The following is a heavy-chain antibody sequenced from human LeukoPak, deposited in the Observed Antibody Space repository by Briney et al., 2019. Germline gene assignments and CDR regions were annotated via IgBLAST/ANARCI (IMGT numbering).Heavy chain of an antibody. V-gene: IGHV3-23*01. J-gene: IGHJ4*02. D-gene: IGHD1-14*01. CDR3: AKDRPCTTCAPSDY. Sequence: GGSLRLSCAASGFTFSKYAMSWVRQAPGKGLEWVSSISNRDSTYYADSVKGRFTISRDNSKNTLSLQMNSLRADDTAVYYCAKDRPCTTCAPSDYWGQGTLVTVSS. CDR2: ISNRDST. CDR1: GFTFSKYA.